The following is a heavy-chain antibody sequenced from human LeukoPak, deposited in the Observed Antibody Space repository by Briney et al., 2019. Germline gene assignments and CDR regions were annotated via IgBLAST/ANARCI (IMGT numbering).Heavy chain of an antibody. V-gene: IGHV3-30-3*01. CDR2: ISYDGSNK. CDR3: AREGVVDAFDI. J-gene: IGHJ3*02. Sequence: PGGSLRLSCAASGFTFSSYAMHWVRQAPGKGLEWVAVISYDGSNKYYADSVKGRFTISRDNSKNTLYLQMNSLRAEDTAVYYCAREGVVDAFDIWGRGTMVTVSS. CDR1: GFTFSSYA. D-gene: IGHD3-3*01.